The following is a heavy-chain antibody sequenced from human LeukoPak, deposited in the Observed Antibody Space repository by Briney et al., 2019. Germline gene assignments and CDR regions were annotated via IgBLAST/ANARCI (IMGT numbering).Heavy chain of an antibody. CDR3: ARVYCTNGVCHLDY. CDR1: GFTFSSYW. Sequence: PGGSLRLSCAASGFTFSSYWMSWVRQAPGKGLEWVANIKQDGSEKYYVDSVKGRFTISRDNAKNSLYLQMNSLRAEDTAVYYCARVYCTNGVCHLDYWGQGTLVTVSS. J-gene: IGHJ4*02. D-gene: IGHD2-8*01. V-gene: IGHV3-7*01. CDR2: IKQDGSEK.